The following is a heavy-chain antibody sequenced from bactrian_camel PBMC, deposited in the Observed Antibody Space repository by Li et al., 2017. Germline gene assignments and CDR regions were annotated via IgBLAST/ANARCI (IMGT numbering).Heavy chain of an antibody. CDR3: ATEGAWVGYFGY. D-gene: IGHD5*01. V-gene: IGHV3S1*01. Sequence: LVESGGGSVQAGGSLRLSCAASEYTYNTNCMAWFRQAPGKEREGVALFRPGAGTIDFADSVKGRFTVSRDNAKNTVYLQMNSLKSEDTALYYCATEGAWVGYFGYWGQGTQVTVS. J-gene: IGHJ6*01. CDR1: EYTYNTNC. CDR2: FRPGAGTI.